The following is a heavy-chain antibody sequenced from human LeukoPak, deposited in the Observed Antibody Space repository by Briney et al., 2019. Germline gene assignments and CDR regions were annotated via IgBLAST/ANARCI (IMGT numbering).Heavy chain of an antibody. CDR1: GGSISSGGYY. CDR2: IYYSGST. J-gene: IGHJ3*02. V-gene: IGHV4-31*03. D-gene: IGHD5-18*01. Sequence: SQTLSLTCTVSGGSISSGGYYWSWIRQHPGKGLEWIGYIYYSGSTYYNPSLKSRVTVSIDTSKNQFSVKLTSATAADTAIYYCAREDTVMDDAFDIWGQGTAVTVSS. CDR3: AREDTVMDDAFDI.